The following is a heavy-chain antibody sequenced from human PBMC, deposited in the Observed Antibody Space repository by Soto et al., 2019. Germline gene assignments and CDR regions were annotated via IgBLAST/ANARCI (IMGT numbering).Heavy chain of an antibody. CDR2: IKQDGSEK. J-gene: IGHJ4*02. CDR1: GFTFSSYW. V-gene: IGHV3-7*01. CDR3: ARDGLIWSGEPNYFDY. Sequence: GGSLRLSCAAPGFTFSSYWMSWVRQAPGKGLEWVANIKQDGSEKYYVDSVKGRFTISRDNAKNSLYLQMNSLRAEDTAVYYCARDGLIWSGEPNYFDYWGQGTLVTVSS. D-gene: IGHD3-3*01.